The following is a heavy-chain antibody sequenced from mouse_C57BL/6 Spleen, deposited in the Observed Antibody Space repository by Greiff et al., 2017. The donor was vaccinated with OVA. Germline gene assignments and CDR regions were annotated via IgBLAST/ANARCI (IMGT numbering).Heavy chain of an antibody. CDR3: ARSENGYYHYFDY. Sequence: VQLKQSGPELVKPGASVKMSCKASGYTFTDYNMHWVKQSHGKSLEWIGYINPNNGGTSYNQKFKGKATLTVNKSSSTAYMELRSLTSEDSAVYYCARSENGYYHYFDYWGQGTTLTVSS. CDR1: GYTFTDYN. D-gene: IGHD2-3*01. V-gene: IGHV1-22*01. J-gene: IGHJ2*01. CDR2: INPNNGGT.